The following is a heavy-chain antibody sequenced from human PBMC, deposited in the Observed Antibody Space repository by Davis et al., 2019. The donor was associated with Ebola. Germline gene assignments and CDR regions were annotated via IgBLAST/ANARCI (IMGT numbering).Heavy chain of an antibody. Sequence: SVKGRFTISRDNSKNTLYLQMNSLRAEDTAVYYCARGPTWDTMIVVGLTDAFDIWGQGTMVTVSS. CDR3: ARGPTWDTMIVVGLTDAFDI. J-gene: IGHJ3*02. D-gene: IGHD3-22*01. V-gene: IGHV3-30*07.